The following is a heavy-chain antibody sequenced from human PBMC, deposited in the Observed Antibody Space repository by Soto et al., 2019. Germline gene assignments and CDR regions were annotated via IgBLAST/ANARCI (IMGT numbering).Heavy chain of an antibody. J-gene: IGHJ6*03. CDR2: IYRSGST. CDR1: GDSVRNQY. V-gene: IGHV4-4*09. Sequence: LSPTCTVSGDSVRNQYWSWIRRPPGRGLEWIGYIYRSGSTKYNPSLKSRLTISVDTSKNQFSLKLSSVTAADTAVYYCARTLDYGHMDVWGKGTTVTVSS. D-gene: IGHD3-16*01. CDR3: ARTLDYGHMDV.